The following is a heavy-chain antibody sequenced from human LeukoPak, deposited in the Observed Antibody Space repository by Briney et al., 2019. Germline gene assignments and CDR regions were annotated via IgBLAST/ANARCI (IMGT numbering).Heavy chain of an antibody. J-gene: IGHJ4*02. CDR1: GGTFSSYA. CDR2: IIPIFGTA. V-gene: IGHV1-69*05. Sequence: GSSVKVSCKASGGTFSSYAISWVRQAPGQGLEWMGGIIPIFGTANYAQKFQGRVTITTDESTSTAYMELSSLRSDDTAVYYCARSLDAGNPPESGYWGQGTLVTVSS. D-gene: IGHD4-23*01. CDR3: ARSLDAGNPPESGY.